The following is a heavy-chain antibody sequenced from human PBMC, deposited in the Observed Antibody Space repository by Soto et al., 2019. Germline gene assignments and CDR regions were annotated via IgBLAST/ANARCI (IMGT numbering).Heavy chain of an antibody. V-gene: IGHV3-48*03. CDR2: ISSSGTTI. D-gene: IGHD3-3*01. Sequence: GGSLRLSCAASGFTFSSYAMHWVRQAPGKGLEWISYISSSGTTIYYADSVKGRFTISRDNAKNSLYLQMNSPRAEDTAVYYCARQAGGSNYDFWGRASGYYYYYMDVWGKGTTVTVSS. CDR3: ARQAGGSNYDFWGRASGYYYYYMDV. J-gene: IGHJ6*03. CDR1: GFTFSSYA.